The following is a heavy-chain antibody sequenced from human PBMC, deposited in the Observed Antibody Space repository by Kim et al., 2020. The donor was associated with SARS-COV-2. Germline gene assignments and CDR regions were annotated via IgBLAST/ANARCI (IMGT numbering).Heavy chain of an antibody. V-gene: IGHV1-46*01. D-gene: IGHD6-6*01. J-gene: IGHJ6*02. Sequence: QGRVTMTRDTSTSTVYMELSSLRSEDTAVYYCARGALSQLVHYYYGMDVWGQGTTVTVSS. CDR3: ARGALSQLVHYYYGMDV.